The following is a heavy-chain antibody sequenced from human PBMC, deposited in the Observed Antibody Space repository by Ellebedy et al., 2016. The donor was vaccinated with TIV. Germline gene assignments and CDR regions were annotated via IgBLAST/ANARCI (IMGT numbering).Heavy chain of an antibody. J-gene: IGHJ3*02. CDR2: IYTGDST. CDR3: ARVRSSAFEI. V-gene: IGHV3-53*01. Sequence: GESLNISCAASGFSVSSNYVSWVRQAPGKVLEWVSYIYTGDSTYHADSVKGRFTISRDNSKNTVSLQMNSLRVEDTAVYYCARVRSSAFEIWGQGTMVTVSS. CDR1: GFSVSSNY.